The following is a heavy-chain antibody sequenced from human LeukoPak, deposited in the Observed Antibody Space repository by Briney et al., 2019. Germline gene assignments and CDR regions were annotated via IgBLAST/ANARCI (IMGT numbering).Heavy chain of an antibody. V-gene: IGHV1-24*01. CDR3: ATSLWFGELLDQFDY. J-gene: IGHJ4*02. D-gene: IGHD3-10*01. CDR1: GYTLTELS. CDR2: FDPEDGET. Sequence: ASAKVSCKVSGYTLTELSMHWVRQAPGKGLEWMGGFDPEDGETIYAQKFQGRVTMTEDTSTDTAYMELSSLRSEDTAVYYCATSLWFGELLDQFDYWGQGTLVTVSS.